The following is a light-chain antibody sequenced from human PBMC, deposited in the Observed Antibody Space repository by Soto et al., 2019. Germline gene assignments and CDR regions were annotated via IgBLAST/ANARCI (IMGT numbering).Light chain of an antibody. CDR3: QQYGISPPT. CDR2: GAS. J-gene: IGKJ1*01. CDR1: QSVSSN. V-gene: IGKV3-15*01. Sequence: EIVMTQSPATLSVSPGERATLSCRASQSVSSNLAWYQQKPGQAPRLLIYGASTRATGIPARFSGSGSGTEFTLTISSLQSEDFAVYYCQQYGISPPTFGPGTKVDIK.